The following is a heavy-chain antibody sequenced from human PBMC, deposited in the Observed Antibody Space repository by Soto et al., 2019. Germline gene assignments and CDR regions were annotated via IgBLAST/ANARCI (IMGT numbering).Heavy chain of an antibody. D-gene: IGHD3-22*01. CDR2: IIPILGIA. J-gene: IGHJ4*02. CDR1: GGTFSSYT. V-gene: IGHV1-69*02. CDR3: ARGYYDSSGYAPAY. Sequence: SVKVSCKASGGTFSSYTISWVRQAPGQGLEWMGRIIPILGIANYAQKFQGRVTITADKSASTAYMELNSLRAEDTAVYYCARGYYDSSGYAPAYWGQGTLVTVSS.